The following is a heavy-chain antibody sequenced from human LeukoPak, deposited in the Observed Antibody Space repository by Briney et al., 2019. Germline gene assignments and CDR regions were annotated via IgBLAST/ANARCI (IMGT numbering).Heavy chain of an antibody. J-gene: IGHJ6*02. CDR1: GFTFSSYA. V-gene: IGHV3-23*01. D-gene: IGHD1-1*01. CDR3: AKATGTHFYYYGMDV. Sequence: PGGSLRLSCAASGFTFSSYAMSWVRQVPGKGLEWVSAISGSGGSTYYADSVKGRFTISRDNSKNTLYLQMNSLRAEDTAVYYCAKATGTHFYYYGMDVWGQGTTVTVSS. CDR2: ISGSGGST.